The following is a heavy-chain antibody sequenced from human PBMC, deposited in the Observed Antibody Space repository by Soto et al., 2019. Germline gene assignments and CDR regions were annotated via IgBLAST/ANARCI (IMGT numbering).Heavy chain of an antibody. V-gene: IGHV1-24*01. CDR2: FDPEDGET. D-gene: IGHD6-13*01. CDR3: ATLVAAASHDAFDI. J-gene: IGHJ3*02. Sequence: GASVKVSCKVCGYSLTELSMHWVRQAPGKGLEWMGGFDPEDGETIYAQKFQGRVTMTEDTSTDTAYMELSSLRSEDTAVYYCATLVAAASHDAFDIWGQGTMVTVSS. CDR1: GYSLTELS.